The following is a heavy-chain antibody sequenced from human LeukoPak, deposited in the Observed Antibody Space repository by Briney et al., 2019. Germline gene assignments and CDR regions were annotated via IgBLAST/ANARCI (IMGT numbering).Heavy chain of an antibody. J-gene: IGHJ4*02. CDR2: ISGSGGST. CDR1: GFTFSSYG. V-gene: IGHV3-23*01. D-gene: IGHD3-10*01. CDR3: AKDMAAYYYASGNIDY. Sequence: GGSLRLSCAASGFTFSSYGMSWVRQAPGKGLEWVSAISGSGGSTYYADSVKGRFTISRDNSKNTLYLQMNSLRAEDTALYYCAKDMAAYYYASGNIDYWGQGTLVTVSS.